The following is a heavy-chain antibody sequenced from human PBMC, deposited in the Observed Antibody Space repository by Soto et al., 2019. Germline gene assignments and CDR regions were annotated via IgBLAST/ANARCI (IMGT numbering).Heavy chain of an antibody. D-gene: IGHD3-16*01. J-gene: IGHJ6*02. Sequence: QVQLVQSGAEVKKPGASVKVSCKASGYTFTSYDINWVRQATGQGLECMGWMNPNSANTGYAQKLQGGVTMTRNTSISTAYMELSSLRSEVTAVYYCAREGVRGMDAWCQGNKVTVPS. CDR1: GYTFTSYD. V-gene: IGHV1-8*01. CDR3: AREGVRGMDA. CDR2: MNPNSANT.